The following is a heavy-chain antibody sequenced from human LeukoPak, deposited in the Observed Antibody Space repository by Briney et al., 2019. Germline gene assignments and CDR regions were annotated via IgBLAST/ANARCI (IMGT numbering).Heavy chain of an antibody. CDR3: ARHGTTGTNLNWFDP. V-gene: IGHV4-59*01. D-gene: IGHD1-1*01. CDR2: IYYSGST. CDR1: GGSISSYY. Sequence: PSETLSLTCTVSGGSISSYYWSWIRQPPGKGLEWIGYIYYSGSTNYNPSLKSRVTISIDTSKGQFSLKVSSVTAADTAVYYCARHGTTGTNLNWFDPWGQGTLVTVSS. J-gene: IGHJ5*02.